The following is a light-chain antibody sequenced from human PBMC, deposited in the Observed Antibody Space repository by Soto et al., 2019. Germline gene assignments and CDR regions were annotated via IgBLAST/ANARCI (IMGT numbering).Light chain of an antibody. CDR2: EVS. J-gene: IGLJ1*01. Sequence: QSALTQPPSASGSPGQSVTISCTGTSSDVGANNYVSWYQQLPGKAPKLIIYEVSKRPSGVPDRFSGSKSGNTASLTVSGLQAEDEADYYGTSYAGTDSFFYVFGTGTKLTVL. CDR1: SSDVGANNY. V-gene: IGLV2-8*01. CDR3: TSYAGTDSFFYV.